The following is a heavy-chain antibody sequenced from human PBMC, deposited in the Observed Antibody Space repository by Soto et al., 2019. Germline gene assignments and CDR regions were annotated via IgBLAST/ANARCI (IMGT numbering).Heavy chain of an antibody. Sequence: GGSLRLSCAASGFTLSYSFMSWVRQAPGKGLEWVSLIYSDGNTNYAQKLQGRVTMTTDTSTSTAYMELRSLRSDDTAVYYCARGVGASYYFDYWGQGTLVTVSS. V-gene: IGHV3-53*05. CDR3: ARGVGASYYFDY. CDR1: GFTLSYSF. D-gene: IGHD1-26*01. CDR2: IYSDGNT. J-gene: IGHJ4*02.